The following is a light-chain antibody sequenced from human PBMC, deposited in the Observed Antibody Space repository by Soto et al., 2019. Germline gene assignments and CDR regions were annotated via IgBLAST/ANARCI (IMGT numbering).Light chain of an antibody. Sequence: EMVLTQSPGTLSLSPGERATLFCRASESVSSTYLAWYQQKPGQAPRLLIYAASSRATGVPDRFSGGGSGTDFTLTISRLEAEDFAVYYCQHYGKSPPVTFGPGTKVDV. CDR1: ESVSSTY. V-gene: IGKV3-20*01. CDR2: AAS. CDR3: QHYGKSPPVT. J-gene: IGKJ3*01.